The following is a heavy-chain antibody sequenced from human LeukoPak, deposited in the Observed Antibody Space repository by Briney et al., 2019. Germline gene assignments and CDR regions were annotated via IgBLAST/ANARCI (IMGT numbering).Heavy chain of an antibody. CDR1: GFTVSSNY. CDR3: ARGGLAVASASTNWFDP. V-gene: IGHV3-23*01. D-gene: IGHD6-19*01. J-gene: IGHJ5*02. Sequence: GGSLRLSCAASGFTVSSNYMSWVRQAPGKGLEWVSAISGSGGSTYYADSVKGRFTISRDNSKNTLYLQMNSLRAEDTAVYYCARGGLAVASASTNWFDPWGQGTLVTVSS. CDR2: ISGSGGST.